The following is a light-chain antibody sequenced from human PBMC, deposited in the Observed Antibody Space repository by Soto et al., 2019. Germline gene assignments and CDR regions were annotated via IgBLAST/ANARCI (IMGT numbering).Light chain of an antibody. Sequence: EIVLTQSPGTLSLSPGERATLYCRASQSVSNNYLAWYQQKPGQAPRLLIYDASNKATGIPARFSGSGSGTDFTLTINSLEPEDFAVYYCQQRSNWPLTFGGGTKVDIK. CDR2: DAS. J-gene: IGKJ4*01. CDR3: QQRSNWPLT. CDR1: QSVSNNY. V-gene: IGKV3-11*01.